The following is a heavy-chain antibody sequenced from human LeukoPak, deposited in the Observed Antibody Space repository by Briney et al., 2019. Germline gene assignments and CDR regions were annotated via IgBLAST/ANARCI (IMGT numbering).Heavy chain of an antibody. D-gene: IGHD7-27*01. CDR3: ARDLGPVYFDY. CDR2: ISSSSSTI. J-gene: IGHJ4*02. CDR1: GFTFSSYS. V-gene: IGHV3-48*04. Sequence: GGSLRLSCAASGFTFSSYSMNWVRQAPGKGLEWVSYISSSSSTIYYADSVKGRFTISRDNAKNSLYLQMNSLRAEDTAVYYCARDLGPVYFDYWGQGTLVTVSS.